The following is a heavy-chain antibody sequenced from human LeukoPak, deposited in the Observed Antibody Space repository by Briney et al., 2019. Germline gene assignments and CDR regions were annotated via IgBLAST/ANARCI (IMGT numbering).Heavy chain of an antibody. Sequence: GGSLRLSCAASGFTFSSYSMNWVRQAPGKGLEWVSYISSSSTIYYADSVKGRFTISRDNAKNSLYLQMNSLRDEDTAVYYCARTTAMVHDYWGQGTLVTVSS. CDR2: ISSSSTI. CDR1: GFTFSSYS. J-gene: IGHJ4*02. CDR3: ARTTAMVHDY. D-gene: IGHD5-18*01. V-gene: IGHV3-48*02.